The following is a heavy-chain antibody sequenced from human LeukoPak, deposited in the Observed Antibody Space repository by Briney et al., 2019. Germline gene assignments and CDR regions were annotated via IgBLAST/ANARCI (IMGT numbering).Heavy chain of an antibody. D-gene: IGHD2-15*01. CDR3: ARGSEGYCSGGGCYYGMDV. J-gene: IGHJ6*01. V-gene: IGHV3-21*01. CDR1: GFTFSSYT. CDR2: ISSSSSYI. Sequence: GASLRLSSAASGFTFSSYTMNCVRQAPGKGLEWVSYISSSSSYIYYADSVKGRFTISRDNAESSLYLQMNSLRAEDTAVYYCARGSEGYCSGGGCYYGMDVWGQGTTVTVSS.